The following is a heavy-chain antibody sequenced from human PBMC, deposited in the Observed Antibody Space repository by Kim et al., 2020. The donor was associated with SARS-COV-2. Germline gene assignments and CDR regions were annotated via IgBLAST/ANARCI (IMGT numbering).Heavy chain of an antibody. V-gene: IGHV4-31*01. CDR3: SRGDIANWFDP. Sequence: TSSTPTLKSQVTISVEASKNQFSLKLRSVTAADTAVYYCSRGDIANWFDPWGQGTLVTVSS. CDR2: T. J-gene: IGHJ5*02. D-gene: IGHD2-15*01.